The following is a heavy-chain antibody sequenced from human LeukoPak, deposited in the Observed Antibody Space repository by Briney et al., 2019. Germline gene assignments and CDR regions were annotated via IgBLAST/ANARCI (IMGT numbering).Heavy chain of an antibody. CDR3: AIVHCSSTSCPIVY. J-gene: IGHJ4*02. V-gene: IGHV3-53*01. Sequence: GGPLRLSCAACGFTVSSNYVSWLRQAPGKGLEWVSVIYSGGSTYYADSVKGRFTISRDNSKNTLYLQMNSLRAEDTAVYYCAIVHCSSTSCPIVYWGQGTLVTVSS. CDR2: IYSGGST. D-gene: IGHD2-2*01. CDR1: GFTVSSNY.